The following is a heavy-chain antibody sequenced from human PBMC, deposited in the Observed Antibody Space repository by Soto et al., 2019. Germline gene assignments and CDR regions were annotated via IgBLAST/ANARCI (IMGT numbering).Heavy chain of an antibody. CDR3: ARHTSCSRRYYYHYYRLDV. J-gene: IGHJ6*02. CDR2: IYPGDSDT. Sequence: GESLKISCKGSGYSFTSYWIGWVRQMPGKGLEWMGIIYPGDSDTRYSPSFQGQVTISADKSISTAYLQWSSLKASDTAMYYCARHTSCSRRYYYHYYRLDVWGQGTTVPVAS. V-gene: IGHV5-51*01. D-gene: IGHD2-15*01. CDR1: GYSFTSYW.